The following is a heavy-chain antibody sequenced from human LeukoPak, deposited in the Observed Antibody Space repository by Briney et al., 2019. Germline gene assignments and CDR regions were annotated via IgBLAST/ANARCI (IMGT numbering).Heavy chain of an antibody. J-gene: IGHJ4*02. Sequence: PGGSLRLSCAVSGIILSNYGMSWVRQAPGKGLEWVAGISGSGGGTNYADSVKGRFTISRDNSKNTLYLQMNSLRAEDTAVYFCAKRGVVIRVILVGFHKEAYYFDSWGQGALVTVSS. CDR1: GIILSNYG. D-gene: IGHD3-22*01. CDR2: ISGSGGGT. CDR3: AKRGVVIRVILVGFHKEAYYFDS. V-gene: IGHV3-23*01.